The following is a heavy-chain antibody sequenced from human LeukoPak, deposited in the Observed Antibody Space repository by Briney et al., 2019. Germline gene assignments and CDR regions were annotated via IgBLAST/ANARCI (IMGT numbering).Heavy chain of an antibody. V-gene: IGHV4-61*01. CDR3: ARGGSSSSMYYYGMDV. Sequence: SETLSLTCTVSGGSISSSSYYWSWIRQPPGKGLEWIGYIYYSGSTNYNPSLKSRVTISVDTSKNQFSLKLSSVTAADTAVYYCARGGSSSSMYYYGMDVWGQGTTVTVSS. CDR1: GGSISSSSYY. CDR2: IYYSGST. J-gene: IGHJ6*02. D-gene: IGHD6-13*01.